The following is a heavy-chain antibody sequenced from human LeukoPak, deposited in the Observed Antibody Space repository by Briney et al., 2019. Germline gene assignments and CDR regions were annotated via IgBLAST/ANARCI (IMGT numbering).Heavy chain of an antibody. D-gene: IGHD2-8*01. CDR1: GFTFSSYG. CDR3: AKMLDAFDI. CDR2: ISYDGSNK. Sequence: PGRSLRLSCAASGFTFSSYGMHWVRQAPGKGLEWVAVISYDGSNKYYADSVKGRFTISRDNSKNTLYLQMNSLRAEDTAVYYCAKMLDAFDIWGQGTMVTVSS. J-gene: IGHJ3*02. V-gene: IGHV3-30*18.